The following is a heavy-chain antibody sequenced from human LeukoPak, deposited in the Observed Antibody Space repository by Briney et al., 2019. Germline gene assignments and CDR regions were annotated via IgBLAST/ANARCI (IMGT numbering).Heavy chain of an antibody. V-gene: IGHV3-48*03. CDR1: GFTFSSYE. CDR2: ISSSGSTI. CDR3: ARDRGRYGGNSRLSLDAFDI. J-gene: IGHJ3*02. D-gene: IGHD4-23*01. Sequence: GGSLRLSCAASGFTFSSYEMNWVRQAPGKGLEWVSYISSSGSTIYYADSVKGRFTISRDNAKNSLYLQMNSLRAEDTAVYYCARDRGRYGGNSRLSLDAFDIWGQGTMVTVSS.